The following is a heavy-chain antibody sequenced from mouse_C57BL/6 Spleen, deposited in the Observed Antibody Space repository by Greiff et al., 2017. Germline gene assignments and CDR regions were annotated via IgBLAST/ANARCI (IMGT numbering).Heavy chain of an antibody. CDR1: GYTFTDYY. V-gene: IGHV1-75*01. CDR3: ARSWGIDYYGSSPYYFDY. CDR2: IFPGSGST. J-gene: IGHJ2*01. Sequence: VQLVESGPELVKPGASVKISCKASGYTFTDYYINWVKQRPGQGLAWIGWIFPGSGSTYYNEKFKGKATLTVDKSSSTAYMLLSSLTSEDSAVYFCARSWGIDYYGSSPYYFDYWGQGTTLTVSS. D-gene: IGHD1-1*01.